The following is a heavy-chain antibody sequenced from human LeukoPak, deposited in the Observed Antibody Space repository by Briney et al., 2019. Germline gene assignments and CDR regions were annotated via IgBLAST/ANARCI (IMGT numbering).Heavy chain of an antibody. J-gene: IGHJ4*02. CDR3: ARDLPSYGIPDY. CDR2: INPSGGST. D-gene: IGHD5-18*01. V-gene: IGHV1-46*01. CDR1: GYTFTSYY. Sequence: ASVKVSCTASGYTFTSYYMHWVRQAPGQGLEWMGIINPSGGSTSYAQKFQGRVTMTRDTSTSTVYMELSSLRSEDTAVYYCARDLPSYGIPDYWGQGTLVTVSS.